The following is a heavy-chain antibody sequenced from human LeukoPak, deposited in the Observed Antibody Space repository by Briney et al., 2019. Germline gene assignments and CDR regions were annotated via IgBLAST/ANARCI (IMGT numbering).Heavy chain of an antibody. CDR1: GGSISSSSYY. J-gene: IGHJ4*02. D-gene: IGHD3-10*01. CDR2: IYYSGST. CDR3: ARRGWMVGYYFDY. Sequence: SETLSLTCTVSGGSISSSSYYWGWIRQPPGKGLEWIGSIYYSGSTYHNPSLKSRVTISVDTSKNQFSLKLSSVTAADTAVYYCARRGWMVGYYFDYWGQGTLVTVSS. V-gene: IGHV4-39*01.